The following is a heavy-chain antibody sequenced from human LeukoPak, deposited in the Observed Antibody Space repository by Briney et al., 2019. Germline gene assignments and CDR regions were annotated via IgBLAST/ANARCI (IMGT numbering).Heavy chain of an antibody. V-gene: IGHV3-23*01. D-gene: IGHD1-26*01. CDR3: ATISGNFDYLDY. CDR1: GFDFSNQA. Sequence: GGSLRLSCAASGFDFSNQAMSWVRQAPGKGLEWVSGISGGGGATYSADSVKGRFTISRDNSKNTMYLQMKSLRVEDTALYYCATISGNFDYLDYWGQGTLVTVSS. J-gene: IGHJ4*02. CDR2: ISGGGGAT.